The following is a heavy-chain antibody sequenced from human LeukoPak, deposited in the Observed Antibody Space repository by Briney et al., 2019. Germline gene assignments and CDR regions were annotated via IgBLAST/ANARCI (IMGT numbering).Heavy chain of an antibody. CDR1: GGSFRGYY. CDR2: INHSGST. V-gene: IGHV4-34*01. D-gene: IGHD3-22*01. CDR3: ARVRFDYYDSSGPTNWFDP. J-gene: IGHJ5*02. Sequence: PSETLSLTCAVYGGSFRGYYWSWIRQPPGKGGEWIGEINHSGSTNYNPSLKRRVTISVEKSKNQLSLKRRPVTAADTAVYYCARVRFDYYDSSGPTNWFDPWGQGTLVTVSS.